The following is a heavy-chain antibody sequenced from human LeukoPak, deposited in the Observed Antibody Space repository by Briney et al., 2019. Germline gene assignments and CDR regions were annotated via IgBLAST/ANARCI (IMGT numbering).Heavy chain of an antibody. V-gene: IGHV4-34*01. CDR2: INHSGST. Sequence: SETLSLTCAVYGGSFSGYYWSWIRQPPGKGLEWIGEINHSGSTNYNPSLKSRVTISVDTSKNQFSLKLCSVTAADTAVYYCARHRLFYYDYDYWGQGTLVTVSS. D-gene: IGHD3-22*01. CDR3: ARHRLFYYDYDY. CDR1: GGSFSGYY. J-gene: IGHJ4*02.